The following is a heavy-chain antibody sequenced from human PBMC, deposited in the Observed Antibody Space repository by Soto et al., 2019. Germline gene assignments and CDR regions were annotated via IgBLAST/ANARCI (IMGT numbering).Heavy chain of an antibody. CDR2: IYYSGST. V-gene: IGHV4-31*03. CDR3: ARYLGGNQSKYPFLFP. Sequence: PSETLSLTCTVSGGSISSGGYYWSWIRQHPGKGLEWIGYIYYSGSTYYNPSLKSRVTISVDTSKNQFSLKLSSVTAADTAVYYCARYLGGNQSKYPFLFPWGQGTLVTVSS. D-gene: IGHD2-2*01. J-gene: IGHJ5*02. CDR1: GGSISSGGYY.